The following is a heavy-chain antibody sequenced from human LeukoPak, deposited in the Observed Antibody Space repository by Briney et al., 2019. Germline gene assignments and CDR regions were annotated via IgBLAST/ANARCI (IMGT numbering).Heavy chain of an antibody. V-gene: IGHV3-30*03. Sequence: PGGSLRLSCAASGFTFSSYGMHWGRQAPGKGLEWVAVISYDGSNKYYADSVKGRFTISRENAKNSLYLQMNSLRAGDTAVYYCARGLPDGDAFDIWGQGTMVTVSS. CDR2: ISYDGSNK. CDR1: GFTFSSYG. CDR3: ARGLPDGDAFDI. D-gene: IGHD1-14*01. J-gene: IGHJ3*02.